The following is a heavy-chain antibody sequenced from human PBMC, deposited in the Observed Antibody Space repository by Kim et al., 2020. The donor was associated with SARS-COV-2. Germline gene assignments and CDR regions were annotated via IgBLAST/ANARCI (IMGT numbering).Heavy chain of an antibody. CDR2: ISINGTTV. V-gene: IGHV3-11*01. Sequence: GGSLRLSCAASGFTVSDYYMRWIRQAPGKGLEWVSYISINGTTVSYADSVKGRFTISKDNAKNSLYLQMNTLRAEDTAVYYCARVSRRLQLRYFDSWGQG. D-gene: IGHD5-12*01. CDR1: GFTVSDYY. J-gene: IGHJ4*02. CDR3: ARVSRRLQLRYFDS.